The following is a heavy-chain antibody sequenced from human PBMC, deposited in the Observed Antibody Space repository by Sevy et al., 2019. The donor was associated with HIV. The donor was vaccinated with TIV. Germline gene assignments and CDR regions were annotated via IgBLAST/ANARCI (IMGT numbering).Heavy chain of an antibody. D-gene: IGHD6-19*01. CDR2: ISSSSSYI. V-gene: IGHV3-21*01. J-gene: IGHJ4*02. CDR1: GFTFSSYS. CDR3: ARPWGYSSGWVIDY. Sequence: GGSLRLSCAASGFTFSSYSMNWVRQAPGKGLEWVSSISSSSSYIYYADSVKGRFTISSDNAKNSLYLQMNSLRAEDTAVYYCARPWGYSSGWVIDYWGQGTLVTVSS.